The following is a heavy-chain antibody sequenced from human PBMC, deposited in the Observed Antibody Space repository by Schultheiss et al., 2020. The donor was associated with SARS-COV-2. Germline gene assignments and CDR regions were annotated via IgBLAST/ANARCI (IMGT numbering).Heavy chain of an antibody. CDR3: ARDLSGVVVSQPAY. Sequence: GGSLRLSCAASGFTLSNYEMYWVRQAPGKGLEWLSYISRSGTTIYYADSVKGRFTISRDNSKNTLYLQMNSLRAEDTAVYYCARDLSGVVVSQPAYWGQGTLVTVSS. CDR1: GFTLSNYE. CDR2: ISRSGTTI. J-gene: IGHJ4*02. V-gene: IGHV3-48*03. D-gene: IGHD2-2*01.